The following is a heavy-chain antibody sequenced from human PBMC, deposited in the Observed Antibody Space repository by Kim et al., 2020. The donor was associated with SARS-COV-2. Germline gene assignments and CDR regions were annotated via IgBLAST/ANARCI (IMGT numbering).Heavy chain of an antibody. D-gene: IGHD3-3*01. CDR1: GFTVSSNY. CDR2: IYSGGST. Sequence: GGSLRLSCAASGFTVSSNYMSWVRQAPGKGLEWVSVIYSGGSTYYADSVKGRFTISTHNSKNTLYLQMNSLRAEDTAVYYCVGAYGMDVCGQGTTGTAS. V-gene: IGHV3-53*04. J-gene: IGHJ6*02. CDR3: VGAYGMDV.